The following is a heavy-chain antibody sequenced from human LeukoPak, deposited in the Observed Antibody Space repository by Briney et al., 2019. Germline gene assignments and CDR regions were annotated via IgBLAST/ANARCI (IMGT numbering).Heavy chain of an antibody. CDR2: IHYSGST. Sequence: SETLSLTCTVSGGSISSSSYYWGWIRQPPGKGLEWIGSIHYSGSTYYNPSLKSRVTISVDTSKNQFSLKLSSVTAADTAVYYCARAYDSSGRHFDPWGQGTLVTVSS. J-gene: IGHJ5*02. CDR1: GGSISSSSYY. D-gene: IGHD3-22*01. CDR3: ARAYDSSGRHFDP. V-gene: IGHV4-39*07.